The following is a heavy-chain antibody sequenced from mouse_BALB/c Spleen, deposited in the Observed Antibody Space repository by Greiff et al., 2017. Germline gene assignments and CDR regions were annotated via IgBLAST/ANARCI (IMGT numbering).Heavy chain of an antibody. D-gene: IGHD2-1*01. CDR1: GYSITSGYY. Sequence: EVQLQESGPGLVKPSQSLSFTCSVTGYSITSGYYWNWIRQFPGNKLEWMGYISYDGSNNYNPSLKNRISITRDTSKNQFFLKLNSVTTEDTATYYCARVGGNYVVYYTMDYWGQGTSVTVSS. CDR3: ARVGGNYVVYYTMDY. CDR2: ISYDGSN. V-gene: IGHV3-6*02. J-gene: IGHJ4*01.